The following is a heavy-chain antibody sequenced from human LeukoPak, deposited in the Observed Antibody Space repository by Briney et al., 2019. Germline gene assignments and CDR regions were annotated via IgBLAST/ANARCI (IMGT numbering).Heavy chain of an antibody. V-gene: IGHV3-48*03. J-gene: IGHJ4*02. CDR2: ISRRGSTI. CDR1: GFSLSSYE. Sequence: GGSVRLFCAASGFSLSSYEMNWVSQAPGKGLVWISYISRRGSTIYYAESVKGRFTIFRDIAKNSLYLQMNSLRAEDTAVYYCARDVNLVYWGQGTLVTVSS. CDR3: ARDVNLVY.